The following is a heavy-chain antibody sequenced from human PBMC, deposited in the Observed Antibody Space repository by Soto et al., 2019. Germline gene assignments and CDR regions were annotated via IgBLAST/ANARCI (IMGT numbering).Heavy chain of an antibody. Sequence: ASVKVSCKASGYTFTRYGISWVRQAPGQGLEWMGWISGYNGDTNYAQKFQDRVSMTIDTSTGTAYMELRSLTSDDTAIYYCAKNGQPPYYYYGLDVWGKGTKVTVS. CDR2: ISGYNGDT. D-gene: IGHD2-8*01. CDR3: AKNGQPPYYYYGLDV. J-gene: IGHJ6*04. V-gene: IGHV1-18*01. CDR1: GYTFTRYG.